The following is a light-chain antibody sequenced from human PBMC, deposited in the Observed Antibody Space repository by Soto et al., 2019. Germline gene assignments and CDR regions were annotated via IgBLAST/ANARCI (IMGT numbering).Light chain of an antibody. CDR2: KAS. V-gene: IGKV1-5*03. J-gene: IGKJ1*01. CDR1: QTISSW. Sequence: DIQMTQSPSTLSGSVGDRVTITCLASQTISSWLAWYQQKPGKAPKLLIYKASTLKSGDPSRFSGSGSGTEFTLTISSLQPDDFATYYCQHYNSYLEAFGQGTKVDI. CDR3: QHYNSYLEA.